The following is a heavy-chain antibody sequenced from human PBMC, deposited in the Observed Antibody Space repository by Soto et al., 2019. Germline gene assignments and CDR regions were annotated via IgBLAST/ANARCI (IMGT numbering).Heavy chain of an antibody. V-gene: IGHV4-59*01. D-gene: IGHD3-10*01. CDR2: IYYLGST. Sequence: PEETLSLTCSVSGGSMSEYFWSWIRQSPGKGLEWIGYIYYLGSTDYNPSLKSRVTISVDTSKRQFSLRLTSVTAADTAVYYCARDGYDGSGSPYPAYWGPGTQVTVSS. CDR1: GGSMSEYF. J-gene: IGHJ4*02. CDR3: ARDGYDGSGSPYPAY.